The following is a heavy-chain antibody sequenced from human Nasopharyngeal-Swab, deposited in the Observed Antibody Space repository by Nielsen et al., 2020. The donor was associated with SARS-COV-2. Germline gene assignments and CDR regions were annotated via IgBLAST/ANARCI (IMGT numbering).Heavy chain of an antibody. Sequence: GESLKISCKGSGYSFNNYWIAWVRQMPGKGLEWMGIIYPGDSDTRYSPSFQGQVTISADKSISTAYLQWSSLKASDTAMYYCARNLYDSSGYYFDYWGQGTLVTVSS. D-gene: IGHD3-22*01. V-gene: IGHV5-51*01. CDR3: ARNLYDSSGYYFDY. CDR1: GYSFNNYW. CDR2: IYPGDSDT. J-gene: IGHJ4*02.